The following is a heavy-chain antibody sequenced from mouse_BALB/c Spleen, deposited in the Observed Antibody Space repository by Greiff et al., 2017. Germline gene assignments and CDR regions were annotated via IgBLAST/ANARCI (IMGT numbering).Heavy chain of an antibody. V-gene: IGHV1-7*01. Sequence: QVQLQQSGAELAKPGASVKMSCKASGYTFTSYCMHWVKQRPGQGLEWIGYINPSTGNTEYNQKFKDKATLTADKSSSTAYMHLSSLTSEDSADYYCARGCYSNAIAYWGQGTSVTVSA. CDR3: ARGCYSNAIAY. CDR2: INPSTGNT. CDR1: GYTFTSYC. J-gene: IGHJ4*01.